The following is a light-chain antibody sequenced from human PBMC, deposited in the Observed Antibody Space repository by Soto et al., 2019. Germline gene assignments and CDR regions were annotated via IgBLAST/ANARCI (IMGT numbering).Light chain of an antibody. J-gene: IGLJ1*01. Sequence: QSALAQPASVSGSPGQSITISCTGTSSDVGSHNLLSWYQRYPGKAPILIIFEASKRPSGVSNRFSGSKSGSTASLTISGLQDEDEADYYCCSNAAGSTYVFGTGTKFTVL. V-gene: IGLV2-23*01. CDR1: SSDVGSHNL. CDR2: EAS. CDR3: CSNAAGSTYV.